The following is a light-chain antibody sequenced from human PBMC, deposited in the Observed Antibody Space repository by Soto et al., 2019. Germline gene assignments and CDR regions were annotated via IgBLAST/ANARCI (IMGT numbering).Light chain of an antibody. CDR1: QRVSSSY. V-gene: IGKV3-20*01. Sequence: EIVLTQSPGTLSLSPGERATLSCRASQRVSSSYLAWYQQKPGQAPRLLIYGASSRATGIPDRFSGSGSGTDFTLTISRLEPEDFAVYYCQQYGSSAWTFGQGTNVEIK. CDR2: GAS. CDR3: QQYGSSAWT. J-gene: IGKJ1*01.